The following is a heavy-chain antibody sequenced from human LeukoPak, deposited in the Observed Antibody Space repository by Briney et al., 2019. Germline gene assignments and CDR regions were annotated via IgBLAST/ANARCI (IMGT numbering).Heavy chain of an antibody. V-gene: IGHV4-39*07. CDR1: GGSISSSSYY. Sequence: SETLSLTCTVSGGSISSSSYYWGWIRQPPGKGLEWIGSIYYSGSTYYNPSLKSRVTISVDTSKNQFSLKLSSVTAADTAVYYCARGATENDAFDIWGQGTMVTVSS. CDR3: ARGATENDAFDI. D-gene: IGHD1-14*01. J-gene: IGHJ3*02. CDR2: IYYSGST.